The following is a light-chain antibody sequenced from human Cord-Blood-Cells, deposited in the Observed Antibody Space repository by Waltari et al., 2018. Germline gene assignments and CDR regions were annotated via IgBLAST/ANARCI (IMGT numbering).Light chain of an antibody. CDR1: KSISSY. V-gene: IGKV1-39*01. J-gene: IGKJ4*01. CDR3: QQSYSTPLT. Sequence: DIQMTQSPSSLSPSVGHRVTITCRASKSISSYLKWYQQKPVKAPTLLIYAASSLQSGVPSRFSGSGSGTDFTLTISSLQPEDFATYYCQQSYSTPLTFGGGTKVEIK. CDR2: AAS.